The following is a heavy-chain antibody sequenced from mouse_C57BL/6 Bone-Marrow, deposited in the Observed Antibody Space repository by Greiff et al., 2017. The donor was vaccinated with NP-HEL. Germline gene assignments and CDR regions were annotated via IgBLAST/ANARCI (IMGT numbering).Heavy chain of an antibody. V-gene: IGHV5-12*01. CDR3: ARHIYYYGSSAWFAY. Sequence: EVQGVESGGGLVQPGGSLKLSCAASGFTFSDYYMYWVRQTPEKRLEWVAYISNGGGSTYYPDTVKGRFTISRDNAKNTLYLQMSRLKSEDTAMYYCARHIYYYGSSAWFAYWGQGTLVTVSA. D-gene: IGHD1-1*01. J-gene: IGHJ3*01. CDR2: ISNGGGST. CDR1: GFTFSDYY.